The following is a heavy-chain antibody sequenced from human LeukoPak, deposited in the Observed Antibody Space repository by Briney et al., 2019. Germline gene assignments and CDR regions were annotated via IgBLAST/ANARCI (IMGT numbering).Heavy chain of an antibody. CDR3: ATVDCSGGSCYSGMDV. J-gene: IGHJ6*02. Sequence: GGSLRLSCAASGFTFSSYWMHWVRQAPGKGLVWVSRINSDGSSTSYADSVKGRFTISRDNAKNTLYLQMNSLRAEDTAVYYCATVDCSGGSCYSGMDVWGQGTTVTVSS. CDR1: GFTFSSYW. D-gene: IGHD2-15*01. CDR2: INSDGSST. V-gene: IGHV3-74*01.